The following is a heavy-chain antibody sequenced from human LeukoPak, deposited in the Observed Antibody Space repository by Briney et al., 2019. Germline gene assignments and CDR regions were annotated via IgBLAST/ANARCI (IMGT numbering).Heavy chain of an antibody. CDR1: GGTFSSYA. V-gene: IGHV1-69*13. CDR3: ASAEVLGDIVLMVYATMDV. Sequence: SVKVSCKASGGTFSSYAISWVRQAPGQGLEWMGGIIPIFGTANYAQKFQGRVTITADESTSTAYMELSSLRSEDTAVYYCASAEVLGDIVLMVYATMDVWGKGTTVTVSS. J-gene: IGHJ6*04. CDR2: IIPIFGTA. D-gene: IGHD2-8*01.